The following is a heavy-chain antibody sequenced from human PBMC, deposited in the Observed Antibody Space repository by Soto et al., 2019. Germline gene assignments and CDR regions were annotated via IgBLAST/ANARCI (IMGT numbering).Heavy chain of an antibody. CDR2: ISGGGRNT. CDR1: GFTFNSYA. V-gene: IGHV3-23*01. D-gene: IGHD2-15*01. Sequence: EVQLLESGGGLVQPGGSLRLSCAASGFTFNSYAMSWVRQAPGKGLEWVSEISGGGRNTYYADSVKGRFTISRDNSKNTLYLQMNSLRAEDTAVYYCAKARGGDYYYDMDVWGQGTTVTVSS. J-gene: IGHJ6*02. CDR3: AKARGGDYYYDMDV.